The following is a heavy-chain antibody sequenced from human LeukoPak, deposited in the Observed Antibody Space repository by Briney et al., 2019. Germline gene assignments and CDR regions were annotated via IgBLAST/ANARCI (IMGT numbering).Heavy chain of an antibody. Sequence: SVKVSCKASGYTFTSYDINWVRQAPGQGLEWMGRIIPIFGTANYAQKFQGRVTITTDESTSTAYMELSSLRSEDTAVYYCASTRDGYNQDWGQGTLVTVSS. D-gene: IGHD5-24*01. CDR1: GYTFTSYD. V-gene: IGHV1-69*05. CDR3: ASTRDGYNQD. J-gene: IGHJ1*01. CDR2: IIPIFGTA.